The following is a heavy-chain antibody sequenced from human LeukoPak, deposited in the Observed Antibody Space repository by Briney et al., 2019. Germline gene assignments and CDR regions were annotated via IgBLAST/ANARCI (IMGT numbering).Heavy chain of an antibody. D-gene: IGHD6-6*01. V-gene: IGHV1-2*02. J-gene: IGHJ5*02. Sequence: ASVRVSCKASGYIFTDYYVHWVRQAPGQGLEWMGLINPSSGGTKFGQKFQGRVTMATDTSITTAYMELSRLSSDDTAVYYCARGWQINSSGGFVDPWGQGTLVTVSS. CDR3: ARGWQINSSGGFVDP. CDR2: INPSSGGT. CDR1: GYIFTDYY.